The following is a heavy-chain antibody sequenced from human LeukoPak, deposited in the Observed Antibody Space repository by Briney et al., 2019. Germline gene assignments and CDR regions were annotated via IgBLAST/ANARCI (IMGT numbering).Heavy chain of an antibody. CDR1: GFTFSSYA. CDR2: ISYDGSNK. D-gene: IGHD3-22*01. J-gene: IGHJ4*02. Sequence: GGSLRLSCAASGFTFSSYAMHWVRQAPGKGLEWVALISYDGSNKYYADAVKVRFTISRDNSKNKQYLQMNSLRREDTAVYYCARGSEDYDSSGYYYDLGDYWGQGTLVTVSS. CDR3: ARGSEDYDSSGYYYDLGDY. V-gene: IGHV3-30*03.